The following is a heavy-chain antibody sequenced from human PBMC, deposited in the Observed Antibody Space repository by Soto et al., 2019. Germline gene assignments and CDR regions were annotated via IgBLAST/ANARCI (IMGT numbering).Heavy chain of an antibody. V-gene: IGHV4-39*01. J-gene: IGHJ4*02. Sequence: SETLSLTCTVSGDSISSSTYFWCWVRRPPGKGLEWIGSIYYSGSTYYNPSLKSRVTISVDTSKNHFSLKLSSVTAADTAVYYCARHLGEGYFDYWGQGTLVTVSS. CDR2: IYYSGST. CDR1: GDSISSSTYF. CDR3: ARHLGEGYFDY.